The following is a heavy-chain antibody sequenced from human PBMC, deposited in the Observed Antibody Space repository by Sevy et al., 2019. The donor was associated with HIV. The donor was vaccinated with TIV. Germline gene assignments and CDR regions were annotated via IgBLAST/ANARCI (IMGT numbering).Heavy chain of an antibody. D-gene: IGHD3-22*01. Sequence: GGSLRLSCSASGFSFSTSVMHWVRQAPGKGLEWVALVSFHGGSQYPSDSVKGRFTISRDNSKNTLYLQLNSLRPEDTGVNYCAKEGYSSGYAGAFNIWGQGTLVTVSS. CDR1: GFSFSTSV. J-gene: IGHJ3*02. CDR2: VSFHGGSQ. CDR3: AKEGYSSGYAGAFNI. V-gene: IGHV3-30*04.